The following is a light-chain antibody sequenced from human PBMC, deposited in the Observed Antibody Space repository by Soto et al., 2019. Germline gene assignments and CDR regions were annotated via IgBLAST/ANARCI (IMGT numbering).Light chain of an antibody. V-gene: IGKV3-15*01. CDR1: QSVSSD. CDR3: QQYNTWPRT. J-gene: IGKJ1*01. Sequence: ETVMTQSPATLSVSPGARVTLSCRARQSVSSDLAWYQQKPGQAPRLLIFGASTRATNIPARFTGSRSGTDFTLTISSLQSEDFAVYYCQQYNTWPRTFGQGTKVDIK. CDR2: GAS.